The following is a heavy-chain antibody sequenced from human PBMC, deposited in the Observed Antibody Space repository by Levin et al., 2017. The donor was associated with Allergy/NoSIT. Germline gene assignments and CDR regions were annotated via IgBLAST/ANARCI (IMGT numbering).Heavy chain of an antibody. V-gene: IGHV4-31*03. D-gene: IGHD4-17*01. CDR1: GGSISSGGYY. J-gene: IGHJ4*02. Sequence: SSQTLSLPCTVSGGSISSGGYYWSWIRQHPGKGLEWIGYIYYSGSTYYNPSLKSRVTISVDTSKNQFSLKLSSVTAADTAVYYCARVGEAVTNADYFDYWGQGTLVTVSS. CDR2: IYYSGST. CDR3: ARVGEAVTNADYFDY.